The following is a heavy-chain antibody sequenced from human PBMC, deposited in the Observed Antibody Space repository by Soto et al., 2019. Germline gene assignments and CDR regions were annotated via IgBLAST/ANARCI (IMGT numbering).Heavy chain of an antibody. CDR1: GFSLSTSGVG. V-gene: IGHV2-5*02. Sequence: QITLKESGPTLVKPTQTLTLTCTFSGFSLSTSGVGVGWIRQPPGKALEWLALIYWDDDKRYSPSLKSRLTITKDTSITQVVLTKTHMDPVATATYYCAHSNVYYYDSSGYLGLDYWGQGTLVTVSS. J-gene: IGHJ4*02. D-gene: IGHD3-22*01. CDR3: AHSNVYYYDSSGYLGLDY. CDR2: IYWDDDK.